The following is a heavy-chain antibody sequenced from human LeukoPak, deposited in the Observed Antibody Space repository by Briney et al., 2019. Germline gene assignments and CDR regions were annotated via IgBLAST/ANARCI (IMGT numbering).Heavy chain of an antibody. Sequence: SETLSLTCTVSGGSISSGSYYWSWIRQPAGKGLEWIGRIYTSGSTNYNPSLKSRVTISVDTSKNQFSLKLSSVTAADTAVYYCARVGGIYDYVWGSYRHDAFDIWGQGTMVTVSS. CDR1: GGSISSGSYY. CDR2: IYTSGST. D-gene: IGHD3-16*02. J-gene: IGHJ3*02. CDR3: ARVGGIYDYVWGSYRHDAFDI. V-gene: IGHV4-61*02.